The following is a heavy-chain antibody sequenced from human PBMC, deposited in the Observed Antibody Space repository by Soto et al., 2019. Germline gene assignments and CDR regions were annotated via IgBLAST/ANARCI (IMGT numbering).Heavy chain of an antibody. J-gene: IGHJ6*02. V-gene: IGHV3-23*01. CDR3: AKSPPGEVYNPHFYHYYGLDV. CDR1: GFTFNNYA. CDR2: ISGSGGTT. D-gene: IGHD4-17*01. Sequence: GGSLRLSCAASGFTFNNYAMTWVRQAPGGGLEWVSGISGSGGTTYYADSVKGRSIISRDNSNNTLHLQLNSLRADDTAVYYCAKSPPGEVYNPHFYHYYGLDVWGRGTTVTVSS.